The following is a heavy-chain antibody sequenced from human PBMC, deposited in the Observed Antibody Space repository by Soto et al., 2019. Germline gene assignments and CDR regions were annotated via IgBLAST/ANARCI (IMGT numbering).Heavy chain of an antibody. D-gene: IGHD3-10*01. CDR2: IKYDGSEI. J-gene: IGHJ4*02. CDR1: GFTFSSYG. Sequence: PGGSLRLSCAASGFTFSSYGMHWVRQAPGKGLEWVAHIKYDGSEIYYADSVRGRFTISRDNAKNSVYLQMSSLRAEDTAIYYCARDIRGANWGQGTLVTVSS. CDR3: ARDIRGAN. V-gene: IGHV3-30*03.